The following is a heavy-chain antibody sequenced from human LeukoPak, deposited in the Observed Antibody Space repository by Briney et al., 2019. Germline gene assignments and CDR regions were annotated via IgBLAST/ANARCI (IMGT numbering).Heavy chain of an antibody. CDR2: IYSSGST. J-gene: IGHJ3*02. CDR3: ARRGYSYGYHRGAFDI. D-gene: IGHD5-18*01. Sequence: SETLSLTCTVSGGSISGNNNYWGWIRQPPGKGLEWIGSIYSSGSTYYNPSLKSRVTISVDTSKNQFSLKLSSVTAADTAVYHCARRGYSYGYHRGAFDIWGQGTMVTVSS. CDR1: GGSISGNNNY. V-gene: IGHV4-39*01.